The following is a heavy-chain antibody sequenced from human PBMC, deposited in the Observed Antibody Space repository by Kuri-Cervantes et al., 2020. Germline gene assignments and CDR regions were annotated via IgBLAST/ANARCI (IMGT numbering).Heavy chain of an antibody. CDR2: INPNSGGT. J-gene: IGHJ4*02. CDR1: GYTFTGYY. D-gene: IGHD6-13*01. V-gene: IGHV1-2*02. Sequence: ASVKVSCKASGYTFTGYYMHWVRQAPGQGLEWMGWINPNSGGTNYAQKFQGRVTMTRDTSTSTVYMELSSLRSEDTAVYYCARKTTYGSSWNFDYWGQGTLVTVSS. CDR3: ARKTTYGSSWNFDY.